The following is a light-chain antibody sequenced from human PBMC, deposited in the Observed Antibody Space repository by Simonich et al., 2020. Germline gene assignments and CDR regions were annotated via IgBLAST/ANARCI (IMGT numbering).Light chain of an antibody. CDR2: WAS. J-gene: IGKJ2*01. Sequence: DIVMTQSTESLAVSLGERATINSKSSQSVLYSTNNKNYLAWYQQKPGQPPKLLIYWASTRESGVPDRFIGGGSGTDFTLTISSRQAEDVAVYYCQQYYSTPYTFGQVTKLEIK. V-gene: IGKV4-1*01. CDR3: QQYYSTPYT. CDR1: QSVLYSTNNKNY.